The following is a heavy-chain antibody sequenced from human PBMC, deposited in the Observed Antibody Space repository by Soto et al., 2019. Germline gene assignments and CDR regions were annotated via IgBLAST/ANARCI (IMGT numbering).Heavy chain of an antibody. CDR2: ISYDGSNK. D-gene: IGHD3-3*01. J-gene: IGHJ1*01. CDR1: GFTFSSYA. CDR3: ARDRDYDFWSGIATARVQTFQH. Sequence: GGSLRLSCAASGFTFSSYAMHWVRQAPGKGLEWVAVISYDGSNKYYADSVKGRFTISRDNSKNTLYLQMNSLRAEDTAVYYCARDRDYDFWSGIATARVQTFQHWGQGTLVTVSS. V-gene: IGHV3-30-3*01.